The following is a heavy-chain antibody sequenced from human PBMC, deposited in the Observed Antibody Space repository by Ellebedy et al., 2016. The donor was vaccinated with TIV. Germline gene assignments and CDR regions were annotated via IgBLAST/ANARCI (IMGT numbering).Heavy chain of an antibody. D-gene: IGHD6-19*01. Sequence: GESLKISCAAFGFTFSTYWMNWVRQAPGKGLEWVANIKQDGSEKNYVDSVKGRFTISRDNSENTLYLQVNSLTTEDTAVYYCARDRPGTVVAGALEYWGQGTLVTVSS. CDR2: IKQDGSEK. V-gene: IGHV3-7*01. J-gene: IGHJ4*02. CDR3: ARDRPGTVVAGALEY. CDR1: GFTFSTYW.